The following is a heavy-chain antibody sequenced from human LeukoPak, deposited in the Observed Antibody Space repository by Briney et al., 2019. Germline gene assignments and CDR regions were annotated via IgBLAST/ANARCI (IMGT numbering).Heavy chain of an antibody. J-gene: IGHJ4*02. CDR3: ARGAQFYGSSYYFDY. Sequence: ASVKVSCKASGYTFTSYGISWVRQAPGQGLEWMGWISAYNGNTNYAQKLQGRVTMTTDTSTSTAYMEPRSLRSDDTAVYYCARGAQFYGSSYYFDYWGQGTLVTVSS. CDR1: GYTFTSYG. CDR2: ISAYNGNT. V-gene: IGHV1-18*01. D-gene: IGHD4-17*01.